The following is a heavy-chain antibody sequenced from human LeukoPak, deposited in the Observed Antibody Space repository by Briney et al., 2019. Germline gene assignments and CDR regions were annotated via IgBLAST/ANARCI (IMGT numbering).Heavy chain of an antibody. CDR1: GFTFSSYA. D-gene: IGHD6-13*01. CDR3: ACPLHSNSWYFFDS. J-gene: IGHJ4*02. V-gene: IGHV3-7*01. Sequence: PGGSLRLSCAASGFTFSSYAMSWVRQAPGKGLEWVANIKQDGSDKYYADSVKGRFTISRDNAKNSLYLQMNSLRAEDTAVYYCACPLHSNSWYFFDSWGQGTLVSVSS. CDR2: IKQDGSDK.